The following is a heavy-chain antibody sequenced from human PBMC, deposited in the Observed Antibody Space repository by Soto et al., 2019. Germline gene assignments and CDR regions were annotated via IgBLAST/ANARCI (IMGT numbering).Heavy chain of an antibody. CDR3: ARIRRSWQGDDFDY. V-gene: IGHV4-39*01. D-gene: IGHD6-13*01. CDR1: GGSISSSNYY. CDR2: IYYSGNT. J-gene: IGHJ4*02. Sequence: PXXTLSLPFSVSGGSISSSNYYWGSLRQPPGNGLEWIGSIYYSGNTYYNWSLKSRVTISVDTSKNQFSLNLSSVTDIDTSMYYRARIRRSWQGDDFDYWGQGTLVTVSS.